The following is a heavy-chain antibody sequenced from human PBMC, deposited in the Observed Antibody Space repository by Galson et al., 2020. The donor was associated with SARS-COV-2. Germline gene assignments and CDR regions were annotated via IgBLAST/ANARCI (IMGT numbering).Heavy chain of an antibody. CDR3: AGGRMFYDFWGCFPY. Sequence: ASVKVSCKASGYTFNDYGISWVRQAPGQGLEWMGYISAHNGKTNYAQNLQGRVTMTTDTSTSPAYMELKSLTSDDTAGYYCAGGRMFYDFWGCFPYWGQGTLVTVS. V-gene: IGHV1-18*04. D-gene: IGHD3-3*01. CDR1: GYTFNDYG. CDR2: ISAHNGKT. J-gene: IGHJ4*02.